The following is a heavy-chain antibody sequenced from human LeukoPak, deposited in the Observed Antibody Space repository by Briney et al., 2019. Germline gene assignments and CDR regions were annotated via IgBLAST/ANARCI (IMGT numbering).Heavy chain of an antibody. CDR3: ARDPMRSSLDAFDI. CDR1: GFTFSSYA. V-gene: IGHV3-23*01. D-gene: IGHD2-2*01. Sequence: GGSLRLSCAASGFTFSSYAMSWVRQAPGRGREGVSAISGSGGSTYYADSVKGRFTISRDNSKNTLYLQMNSLRAEDTALYYCARDPMRSSLDAFDIWGQGTMVTVSS. J-gene: IGHJ3*02. CDR2: ISGSGGST.